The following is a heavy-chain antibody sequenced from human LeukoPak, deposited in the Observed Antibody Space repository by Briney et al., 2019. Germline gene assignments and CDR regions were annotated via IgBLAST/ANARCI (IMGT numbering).Heavy chain of an antibody. D-gene: IGHD3-10*01. V-gene: IGHV4-30-2*01. Sequence: SETLSLTCAVSGGSISSGGYSWSWIRQPPGKDLEWIGYIYHSGSTYYNPSLKSRVTISVDRSKNQFSLKLSSVTAADTAVYYCAGQDAMVRGVGVDYWGQGTLVTVSS. CDR3: AGQDAMVRGVGVDY. CDR2: IYHSGST. CDR1: GGSISSGGYS. J-gene: IGHJ4*02.